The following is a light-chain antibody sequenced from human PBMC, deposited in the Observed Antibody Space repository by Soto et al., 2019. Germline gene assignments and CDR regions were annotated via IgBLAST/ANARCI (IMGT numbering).Light chain of an antibody. CDR3: QQCYMGWT. CDR2: DAS. Sequence: FQMTQSPSTLSATVGNRVIITCRDSQSIGRFLAWYQHQPGKAPKLLIYDASTLESGVPSRFSGTGSGTEFTFSITSLQPEDFGTYYCQQCYMGWTFGQGTKVDIK. CDR1: QSIGRF. V-gene: IGKV1-5*01. J-gene: IGKJ1*01.